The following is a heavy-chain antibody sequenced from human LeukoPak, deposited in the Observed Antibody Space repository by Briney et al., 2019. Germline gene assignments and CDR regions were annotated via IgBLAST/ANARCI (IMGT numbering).Heavy chain of an antibody. CDR2: ISGSGGST. Sequence: PGGSLRLSCAASGFTFSSYAMSWVRQAPGKGLEWVSAISGSGGSTYYADSVKGRFTISRDNSKNTLYLQMNSLRAEDTAVYYCAEEGDYDSSGYYWDYFDYWGQGTLVTVSS. J-gene: IGHJ4*02. V-gene: IGHV3-23*01. D-gene: IGHD3-22*01. CDR1: GFTFSSYA. CDR3: AEEGDYDSSGYYWDYFDY.